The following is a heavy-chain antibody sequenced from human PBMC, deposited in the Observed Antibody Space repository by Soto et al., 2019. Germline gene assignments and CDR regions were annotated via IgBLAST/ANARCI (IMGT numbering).Heavy chain of an antibody. D-gene: IGHD2-2*01. CDR1: GYTFTSYG. CDR3: ASIVVVPAALDYYGMDV. V-gene: IGHV1-18*01. Sequence: GASVKVSCKASGYTFTSYGISWVRQAPGQGLEWMGWISAYNGNTNYAQKLQGRVTMTTDTSTSTAYMELRSLRSDDTAVYYCASIVVVPAALDYYGMDVWGQGTTVTVSS. J-gene: IGHJ6*02. CDR2: ISAYNGNT.